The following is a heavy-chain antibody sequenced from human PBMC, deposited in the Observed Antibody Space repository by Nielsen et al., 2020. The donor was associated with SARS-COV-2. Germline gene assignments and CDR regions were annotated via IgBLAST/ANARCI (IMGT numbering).Heavy chain of an antibody. CDR2: ISTSGGNT. J-gene: IGHJ3*02. D-gene: IGHD1-1*01. CDR3: AKDGWNDFDAFDI. CDR1: GFTFSIYA. V-gene: IGHV3-23*01. Sequence: GESLKISCAASGFTFSIYALSWVRQAPGKGLEWVSTISTSGGNTFYAHSVKGRFTISRDDFKNTLSLQMNSLRAEDTAVYYCAKDGWNDFDAFDIWGQGTMVTVSS.